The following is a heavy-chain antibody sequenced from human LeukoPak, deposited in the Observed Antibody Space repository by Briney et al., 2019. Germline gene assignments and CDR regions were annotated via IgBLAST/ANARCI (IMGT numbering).Heavy chain of an antibody. J-gene: IGHJ3*02. CDR3: ARAFNCSTTSCHSDAFDI. CDR2: INPHSGGT. V-gene: IGHV1-2*02. Sequence: ASVKVSCKASGYTFTDYYMHWVRQAPGQGPEWMGWINPHSGGTNYVQKFQGRVTMTRDTSISTAYMELSRLRSDDTAVYFCARAFNCSTTSCHSDAFDIWGQGTMVTVSS. CDR1: GYTFTDYY. D-gene: IGHD2-2*01.